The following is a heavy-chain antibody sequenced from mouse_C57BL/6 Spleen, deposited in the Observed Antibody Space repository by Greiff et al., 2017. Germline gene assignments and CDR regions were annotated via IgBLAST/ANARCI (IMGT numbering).Heavy chain of an antibody. Sequence: QVHVKQPGTELVKPGASVKLSCKASGYTFTSYWMHWVKQRPGQGLEWIGNINPSNGGTNYNEKFKSKATLTVDKSSSTAYMQLSSLTSEDSAVYYCARDIYYDYVHWYFDVWGTGTTVTVSS. CDR3: ARDIYYDYVHWYFDV. CDR1: GYTFTSYW. CDR2: INPSNGGT. J-gene: IGHJ1*03. D-gene: IGHD2-4*01. V-gene: IGHV1-53*01.